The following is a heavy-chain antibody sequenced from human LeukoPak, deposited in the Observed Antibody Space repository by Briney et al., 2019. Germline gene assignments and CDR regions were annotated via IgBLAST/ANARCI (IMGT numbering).Heavy chain of an antibody. D-gene: IGHD2-2*01. CDR3: AKDPAYCSSTSCCVGGYFDY. Sequence: GGSLRLSCAASGFTFSSYGMHWVRQAPGKGLEWVAVISYDGSNKYYADSVKGRFTISRDNSKNTLYLQMNSLRAEDTAVYYCAKDPAYCSSTSCCVGGYFDYWGQGTLVTVSS. CDR2: ISYDGSNK. V-gene: IGHV3-30*18. CDR1: GFTFSSYG. J-gene: IGHJ4*02.